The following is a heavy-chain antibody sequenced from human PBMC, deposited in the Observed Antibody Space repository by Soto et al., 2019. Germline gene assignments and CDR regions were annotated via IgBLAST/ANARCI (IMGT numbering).Heavy chain of an antibody. D-gene: IGHD2-21*02. CDR3: VRHPRVTPTFTWYFFV. J-gene: IGHJ2*01. CDR2: LYDNGNA. CDR1: GGSIRSWTYY. Sequence: QLQLQESGPGLVKPSETLSLTCIVSGGSIRSWTYYWGWIRQPPGKGLEWIGSLYDNGNAYYNPSVKSRVSISDDTSTNLFSLILRSVTAEDTAVYFCVRHPRVTPTFTWYFFVWGRGIQATVAS. V-gene: IGHV4-39*01.